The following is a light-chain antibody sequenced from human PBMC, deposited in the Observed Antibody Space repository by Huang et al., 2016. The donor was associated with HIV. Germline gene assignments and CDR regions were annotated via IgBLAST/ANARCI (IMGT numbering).Light chain of an antibody. V-gene: IGKV1-NL1*01. CDR3: QQYYSTPT. CDR2: ATS. J-gene: IGKJ1*01. Sequence: DIQMTQSPSSLSASVGDRVTITCRASQGISNSLAWYQQKPGKAPQLLLFATSRLESGVPSRFSGSGSGTDYTLTISSLQPEDFATYYCQQYYSTPTFGQGTKVEIK. CDR1: QGISNS.